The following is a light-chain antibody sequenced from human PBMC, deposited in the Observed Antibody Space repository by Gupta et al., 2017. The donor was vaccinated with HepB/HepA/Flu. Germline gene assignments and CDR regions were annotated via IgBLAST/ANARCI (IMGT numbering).Light chain of an antibody. J-gene: IGKJ4*01. CDR3: QQDNNWPRT. CDR1: QSVSSN. CDR2: GAS. Sequence: EIVMTQSPATLSVSPGERATLSCRASQSVSSNLAWYQQKPGQAPGLLIYGASTRATGIPARFSGSGSGTEFTLTISSLQSEDFAVYYCQQDNNWPRTFGGGTKVEIK. V-gene: IGKV3-15*01.